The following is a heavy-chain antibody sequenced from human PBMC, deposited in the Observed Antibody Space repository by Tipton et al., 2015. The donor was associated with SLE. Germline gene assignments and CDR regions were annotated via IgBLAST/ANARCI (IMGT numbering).Heavy chain of an antibody. CDR1: GGSIISYY. CDR2: IYYSGST. V-gene: IGHV4-59*01. D-gene: IGHD2-2*01. J-gene: IGHJ2*01. Sequence: TLSLTCTVSGGSIISYYWSWIRQPPGKGLEWIGYIYYSGSTTYNPSLKSRVTISVDTSKNQFSLKVSSVTAADTAVYYCARDYGYCSSTSCYPWYFDLWGRATLVTVSS. CDR3: ARDYGYCSSTSCYPWYFDL.